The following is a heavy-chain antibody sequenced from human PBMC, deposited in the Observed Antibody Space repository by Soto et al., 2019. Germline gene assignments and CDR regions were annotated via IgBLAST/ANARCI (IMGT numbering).Heavy chain of an antibody. J-gene: IGHJ6*02. CDR3: ARHLTVTTSWFYYYGMDV. V-gene: IGHV4-30-4*01. CDR2: IYYSGST. D-gene: IGHD4-17*01. CDR1: GGSISSGDYY. Sequence: SETLSLTCTVSGGSISSGDYYWSWIRQPPGKGLEWIGYIYYSGSTYYNPSLKSRVTISVDTSKNQFSLKLSSVTAADTAVYYCARHLTVTTSWFYYYGMDVWGQGTTVTVS.